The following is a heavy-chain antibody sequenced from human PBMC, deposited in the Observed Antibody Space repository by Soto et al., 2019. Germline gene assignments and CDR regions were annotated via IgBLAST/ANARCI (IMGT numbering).Heavy chain of an antibody. CDR2: IYNGGST. Sequence: GGSLRLSCAASGFTVSNNYMSWVRQAPGEGLEWVSVIYNGGSTYYGDSMKGRFTISRDDSKSIAYLQMNSLKAEDTAVYYCTRDISARLSYYFDYWGQGTLVTVSS. V-gene: IGHV3-66*01. CDR3: TRDISARLSYYFDY. J-gene: IGHJ4*02. D-gene: IGHD6-19*01. CDR1: GFTVSNNY.